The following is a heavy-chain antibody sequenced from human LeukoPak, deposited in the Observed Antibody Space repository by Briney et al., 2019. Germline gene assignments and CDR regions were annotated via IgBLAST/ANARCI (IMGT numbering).Heavy chain of an antibody. CDR2: IDSDGSST. CDR3: LGGYYYSYMDV. V-gene: IGHV3-74*01. CDR1: GFTFSSYW. D-gene: IGHD3-16*01. Sequence: GGSLRLSCAASGFTFSSYWMHWVRQAPGKGLVWVSRIDSDGSSTNYADSVMGRFTISRDNAKNTLYLQMNSLRAEDTAVYYCLGGYYYSYMDVWGKGTTVTISS. J-gene: IGHJ6*03.